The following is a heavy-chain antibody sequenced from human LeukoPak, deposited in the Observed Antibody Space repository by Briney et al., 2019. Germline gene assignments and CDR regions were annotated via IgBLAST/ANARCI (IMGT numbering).Heavy chain of an antibody. CDR1: GNYW. J-gene: IGHJ4*02. CDR2: VNSDGSWT. D-gene: IGHD2-2*01. Sequence: GGSLRLSCAASGNYWMHWVRQAPGKGLVWVSHVNSDGSWTSHADSVKGRFTISKDNAKNTVYQQMNNLRTEDTAVYYCVSFYETNWGRGTLVTVSS. V-gene: IGHV3-74*01. CDR3: VSFYETN.